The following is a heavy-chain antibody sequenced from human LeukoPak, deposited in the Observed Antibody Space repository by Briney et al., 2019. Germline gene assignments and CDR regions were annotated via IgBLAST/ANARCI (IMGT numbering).Heavy chain of an antibody. Sequence: SETLSLTCSVSGASISSDGYYWSWIRQPAGKGLEWIGRLYSSGSTTYNPSLKSRVTISLDTSKNQFFLRLTSVTAADTAVYFCARGLSAVAGTSPYQHWGQGTLVTVSS. CDR1: GASISSDGYY. D-gene: IGHD6-19*01. J-gene: IGHJ1*01. CDR2: LYSSGST. CDR3: ARGLSAVAGTSPYQH. V-gene: IGHV4-61*02.